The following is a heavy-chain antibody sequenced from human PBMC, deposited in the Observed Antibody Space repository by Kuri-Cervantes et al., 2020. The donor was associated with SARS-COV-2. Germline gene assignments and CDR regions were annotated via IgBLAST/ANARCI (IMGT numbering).Heavy chain of an antibody. D-gene: IGHD3-22*01. J-gene: IGHJ6*03. V-gene: IGHV3-9*01. CDR2: ISWNSGSI. CDR3: ARRGGYSESYYYYYYMDV. CDR1: GFTFDDYA. Sequence: SLKISCAASGFTFDDYAMHWVRQAPGKGLEWVSGISWNSGSIGYADSVKGRFTISRDNAKNSLYLQMNSLRAEDTALYHCARRGGYSESYYYYYYMDVWGKGTTVTVSS.